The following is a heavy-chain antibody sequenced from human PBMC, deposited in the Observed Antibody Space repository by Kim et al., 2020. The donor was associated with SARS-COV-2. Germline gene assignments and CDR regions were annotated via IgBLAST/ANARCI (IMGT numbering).Heavy chain of an antibody. CDR3: ARDPGHGSGSYYDY. D-gene: IGHD3-10*01. Sequence: ADSVKGRFTISRDKAKNSLYLQMNSLRAEDTAVYYCARDPGHGSGSYYDYWGQGILVTVSS. V-gene: IGHV3-21*01. J-gene: IGHJ4*02.